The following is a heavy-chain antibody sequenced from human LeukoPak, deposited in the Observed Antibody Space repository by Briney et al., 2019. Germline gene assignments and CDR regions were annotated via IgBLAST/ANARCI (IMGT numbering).Heavy chain of an antibody. J-gene: IGHJ4*02. Sequence: GGSLRLSCAASGFTFSSYGMHWVRQAPGKGLEWVAVIWYDGSNKYYADSVKGRFTISRDNSKNTLYLQMNSLRAEDTAVYYCARDFGDGHNLATFDYWGQGTLVTVSS. CDR1: GFTFSSYG. CDR3: ARDFGDGHNLATFDY. CDR2: IWYDGSNK. D-gene: IGHD5-24*01. V-gene: IGHV3-33*01.